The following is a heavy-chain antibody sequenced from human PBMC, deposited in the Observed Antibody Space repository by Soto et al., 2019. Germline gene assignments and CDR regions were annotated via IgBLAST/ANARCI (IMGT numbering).Heavy chain of an antibody. CDR3: AHIHLGYCSSTSCYHWFDP. CDR2: IYWDDDK. CDR1: GFSLSTSGVG. D-gene: IGHD2-2*01. V-gene: IGHV2-5*02. J-gene: IGHJ5*02. Sequence: SGPTLVNPTQTLTLTCTCSGFSLSTSGVGVGWIRQPPGKALEWLALIYWDDDKRYSPSLKSRLTITKDTSKNQVVLTMTNMDPVDTATYYCAHIHLGYCSSTSCYHWFDPWGQGTLVTVSS.